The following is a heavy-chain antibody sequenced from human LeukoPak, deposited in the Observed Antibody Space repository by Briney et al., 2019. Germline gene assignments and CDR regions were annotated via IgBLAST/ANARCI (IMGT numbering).Heavy chain of an antibody. D-gene: IGHD6-13*01. CDR2: INWNGGST. CDR1: GFTFDDYG. CDR3: ARRDRRIAAAGKSWFDP. J-gene: IGHJ5*02. Sequence: GGSLRLSCAASGFTFDDYGMSWVRQAPGKGLEWVSGINWNGGSTGYADSVKGRFTISRDNAKNSLYLQMSSLRAEDTAVYYCARRDRRIAAAGKSWFDPWGQGTLVTVSS. V-gene: IGHV3-20*04.